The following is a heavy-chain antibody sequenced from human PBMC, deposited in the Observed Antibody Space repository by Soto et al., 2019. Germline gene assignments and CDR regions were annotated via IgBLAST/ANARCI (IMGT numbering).Heavy chain of an antibody. CDR3: ARHSLALRKNNWFDP. CDR2: IFYLGSS. V-gene: IGHV4-39*01. D-gene: IGHD3-3*02. J-gene: IGHJ5*02. Sequence: SETLSLTCTFSCDSIISRAFYWGRARQHPGKGLEWIGSIFYLGSSYYNPSLKSRATMSVDTSRNEYSLRLRSVTAADTAYYFCARHSLALRKNNWFDPWGQGIMVTVSS. CDR1: CDSIISRAFY.